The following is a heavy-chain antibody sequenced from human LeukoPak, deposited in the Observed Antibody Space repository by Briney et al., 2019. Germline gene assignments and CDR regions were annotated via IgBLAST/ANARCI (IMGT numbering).Heavy chain of an antibody. V-gene: IGHV3-7*01. J-gene: IGHJ3*02. Sequence: TGGSLRLSCAASGFTFGSYWTSWVRQAPGKGLEWVANIKQDGSEKYFVGSVRGRFTISRDNAKNSLYLQMNSLRAEDTAVYYCARRPAANAFDIWGQGTMVTVSS. CDR2: IKQDGSEK. CDR3: ARRPAANAFDI. CDR1: GFTFGSYW. D-gene: IGHD2-2*01.